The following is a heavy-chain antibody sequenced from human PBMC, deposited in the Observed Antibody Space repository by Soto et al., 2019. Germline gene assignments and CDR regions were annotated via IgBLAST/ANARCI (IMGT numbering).Heavy chain of an antibody. CDR1: GYTFTRYY. J-gene: IGHJ3*02. D-gene: IGHD4-17*01. Sequence: GAPMKVSCKASGYTFTRYYIHWGRQAPGQGLEWMGWINPNSGGTNYAQKFQGWVTMTRDTSISTAYMELSRLRSDDTAVYYCARRLAVTTDTNAFDIWGQGTMVTVSS. V-gene: IGHV1-2*04. CDR3: ARRLAVTTDTNAFDI. CDR2: INPNSGGT.